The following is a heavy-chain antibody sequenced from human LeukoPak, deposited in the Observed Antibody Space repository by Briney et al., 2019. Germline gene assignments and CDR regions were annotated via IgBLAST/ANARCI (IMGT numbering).Heavy chain of an antibody. CDR2: IKEDGSEK. J-gene: IGHJ6*02. CDR1: GLTFSKSW. D-gene: IGHD1-1*01. CDR3: ATYTNWVAGDV. V-gene: IGHV3-7*01. Sequence: GGSMRLSCAASGLTFSKSWMSWVRQAPGQGLEWVAAIKEDGSEKDYVDSVKGRFTISRDNAKNSLYLQMNSLIAEDTAVYYCATYTNWVAGDVWGQGTSVSVSS.